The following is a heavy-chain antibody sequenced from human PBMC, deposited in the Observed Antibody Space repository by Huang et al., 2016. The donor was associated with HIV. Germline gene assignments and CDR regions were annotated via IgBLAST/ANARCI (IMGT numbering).Heavy chain of an antibody. CDR1: GYGFSSYW. CDR3: ARQVDGFRSHFDF. D-gene: IGHD5-18*01. Sequence: EVLLVQSGAALKEPGESLKISCKASGYGFSSYWIGWVRQKPGKGREWMGIIYPRDSETKYRPTCAGQVTISADKSTRTAYLQWESLKAPDTAIYFCARQVDGFRSHFDFWGQGTLVSVSS. J-gene: IGHJ4*02. V-gene: IGHV5-51*01. CDR2: IYPRDSET.